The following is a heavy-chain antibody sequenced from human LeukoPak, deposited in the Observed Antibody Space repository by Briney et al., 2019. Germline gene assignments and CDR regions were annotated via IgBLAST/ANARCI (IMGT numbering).Heavy chain of an antibody. CDR1: GGSISSSSYY. CDR3: ARDLRVGATDYYYMDV. V-gene: IGHV4-39*07. Sequence: PSETLSLTCAVSGGSISSSSYYWGWVRQPPGKGLEWIGRIYTSGSTNYNPSLKSRVTMSVDTSKNQFSLKLSSVTAADTAVYYCARDLRVGATDYYYMDVWGKGTTVTVSS. CDR2: IYTSGST. J-gene: IGHJ6*03. D-gene: IGHD1-26*01.